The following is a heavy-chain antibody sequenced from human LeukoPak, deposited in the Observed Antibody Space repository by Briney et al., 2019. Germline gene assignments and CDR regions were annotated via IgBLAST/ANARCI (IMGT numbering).Heavy chain of an antibody. J-gene: IGHJ4*02. CDR1: GFTFSKYA. CDR2: ISGSDGNT. D-gene: IGHD3-16*01. V-gene: IGHV3-23*01. CDR3: ARDGGRYSFDY. Sequence: PGGSLRLSCAASGFTFSKYAMSWVRQAPGKGLEWVSAISGSDGNTFYADSVKGRFTISRDNSQNTLHLQMNSLRAEDTAIYYCARDGGRYSFDYWGQGTLVTVSS.